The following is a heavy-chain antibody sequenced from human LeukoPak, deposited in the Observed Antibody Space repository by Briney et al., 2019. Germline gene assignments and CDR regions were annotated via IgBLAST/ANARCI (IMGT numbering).Heavy chain of an antibody. CDR1: GDSVTTCY. Sequence: PSETLSLTCTVSGDSVTTCYWSWIRQPPGKGLEWLGCIYYSGSATYNPSLKSRVTISVDTSKNQFSLKLSSVTAADTAVYYCARDGSNWSNDYYHGVDVWGQGTTVTVSS. CDR3: ARDGSNWSNDYYHGVDV. J-gene: IGHJ6*02. CDR2: IYYSGSA. V-gene: IGHV4-59*02. D-gene: IGHD4-11*01.